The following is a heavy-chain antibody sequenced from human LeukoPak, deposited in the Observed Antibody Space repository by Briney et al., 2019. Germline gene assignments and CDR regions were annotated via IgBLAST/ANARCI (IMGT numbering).Heavy chain of an antibody. CDR2: ISWNSGSI. D-gene: IGHD3-22*01. J-gene: IGHJ4*02. CDR3: AKDTYYDSSGLFDY. V-gene: IGHV3-9*01. Sequence: GGSLRLSCAASGFTFDDYAMHWVRQAPGKGLEWVSGISWNSGSIGYADSVKGRFTISRDNAKNSLYLQVNSLRAEDTALYYCAKDTYYDSSGLFDYWGQGTLVTVSS. CDR1: GFTFDDYA.